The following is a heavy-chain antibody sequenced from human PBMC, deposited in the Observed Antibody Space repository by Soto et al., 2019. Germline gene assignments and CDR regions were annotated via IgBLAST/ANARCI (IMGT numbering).Heavy chain of an antibody. Sequence: ASVKVSCKASGYTFTSYAMHWVRQAPGQRLEWMGWINAGNGNTKYSQKFQGRVTITKDESASTAYMELSSLRSEDTAVYYCARELGYYYYSSGYYFLDYWGQGTLVTVSS. V-gene: IGHV1-3*01. CDR2: INAGNGNT. CDR3: ARELGYYYYSSGYYFLDY. CDR1: GYTFTSYA. D-gene: IGHD3-22*01. J-gene: IGHJ4*02.